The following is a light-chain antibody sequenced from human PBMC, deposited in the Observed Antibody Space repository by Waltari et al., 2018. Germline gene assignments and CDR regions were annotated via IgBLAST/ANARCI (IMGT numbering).Light chain of an antibody. Sequence: EIVLTQSPGTLSLSQGERATLACRASQSVRSSYLAWSQQKPGQAPRLLLYGASSRATGIPDRFSGSGSGTDFTLTISRLEPEDFAVYYCQQRTFGQGTKVEIK. CDR2: GAS. CDR1: QSVRSSY. J-gene: IGKJ1*01. V-gene: IGKV3-20*01. CDR3: QQRT.